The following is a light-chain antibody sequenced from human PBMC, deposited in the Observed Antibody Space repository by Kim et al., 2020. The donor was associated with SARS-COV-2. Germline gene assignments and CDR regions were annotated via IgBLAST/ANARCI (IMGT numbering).Light chain of an antibody. CDR3: QQSQNFPVT. V-gene: IGKV1-39*01. CDR2: ATS. J-gene: IGKJ5*01. Sequence: ASVGDRVSLTCRPNETINSYVNGYQQKPGGAPQLLIYATSNLQSGAPSRFSGSGSGTDFTLTITSVQLDDIATYYCQQSQNFPVTFGQGTRLEIK. CDR1: ETINSY.